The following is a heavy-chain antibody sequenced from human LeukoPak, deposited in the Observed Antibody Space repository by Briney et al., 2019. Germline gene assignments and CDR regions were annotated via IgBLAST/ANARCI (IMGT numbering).Heavy chain of an antibody. CDR3: AKPYYDFWSGYSDNDY. D-gene: IGHD3-3*01. V-gene: IGHV3-23*01. CDR1: GFTFSSYT. J-gene: IGHJ4*02. CDR2: ISGSGGSS. Sequence: PGGSLRLSCAASGFTFSSYTMSWVRQAPGKGLEWVSSISGSGGSSSYADSVKGRFTISRDNSKNTLYLQMNSLRAEDTALYYCAKPYYDFWSGYSDNDYWGQGTLVTVSS.